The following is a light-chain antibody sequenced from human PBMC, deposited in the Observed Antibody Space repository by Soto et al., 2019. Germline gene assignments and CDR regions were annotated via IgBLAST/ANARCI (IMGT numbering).Light chain of an antibody. CDR3: QQVSSYPLT. CDR1: QTVRNTY. CDR2: DAS. V-gene: IGKV3-20*01. Sequence: EFVLTQSPRTLSLSPGERATLSCRASQTVRNTYLAWYQQKPGQAPRLLIYDASSRATGIPDRFSGGGSGTDFTLTISRLEPEDFAVYYCQQVSSYPLTFGGGTKVDIK. J-gene: IGKJ4*01.